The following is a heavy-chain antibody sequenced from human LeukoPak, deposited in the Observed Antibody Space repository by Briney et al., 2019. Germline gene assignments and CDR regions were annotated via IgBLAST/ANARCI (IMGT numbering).Heavy chain of an antibody. V-gene: IGHV4-39*01. CDR1: GGSISSSSYY. CDR3: ARHESDGSGSYYMAYALLSPAFDI. CDR2: IYYSGST. D-gene: IGHD3-10*01. Sequence: PSETLSLTCTVSGGSISSSSYYWGWIRQPPGKGLEWIGSIYYSGSTYYNPSLKSRVTISVDTSKNQFSLKLSSVTAADTAVYYCARHESDGSGSYYMAYALLSPAFDIWGQGTMVTASS. J-gene: IGHJ3*02.